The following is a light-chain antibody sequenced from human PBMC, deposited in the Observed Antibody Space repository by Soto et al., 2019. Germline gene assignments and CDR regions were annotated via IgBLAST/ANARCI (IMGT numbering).Light chain of an antibody. CDR2: DAS. V-gene: IGLV2-11*01. CDR3: CSYAGSYTSYV. Sequence: SALTQPRSVSWSPGRSVTISCTGTSSDVDGYNYVYWYQQHPGKAPKLMIYDASERPSGVPDRFSGSKSGNTASLTISGLQAEDEADYYCCSYAGSYTSYVFGTGTKVTVL. J-gene: IGLJ1*01. CDR1: SSDVDGYNY.